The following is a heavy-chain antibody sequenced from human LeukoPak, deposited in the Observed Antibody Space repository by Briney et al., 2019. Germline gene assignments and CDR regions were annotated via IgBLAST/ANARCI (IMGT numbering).Heavy chain of an antibody. CDR1: GYSFTSYW. CDR2: IYPGDSDT. V-gene: IGHV5-51*01. CDR3: ARLIPIAVAGTGAFDI. D-gene: IGHD6-19*01. J-gene: IGHJ3*02. Sequence: GESLKISCKGSGYSFTSYWIGWVRQMPGKGLELMGIIYPGDSDTRYSPSFQGQVTISADKSISTAYLQWSSLKASDTAMYYCARLIPIAVAGTGAFDIWGQGTMVTVSS.